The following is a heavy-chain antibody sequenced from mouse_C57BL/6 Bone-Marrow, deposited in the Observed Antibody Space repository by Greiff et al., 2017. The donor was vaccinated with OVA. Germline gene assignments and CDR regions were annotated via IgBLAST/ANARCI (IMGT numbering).Heavy chain of an antibody. J-gene: IGHJ1*03. CDR3: ARIPYGSWYFDV. CDR2: IWWDDDK. CDR1: GFSLSTFGMG. D-gene: IGHD2-2*01. V-gene: IGHV8-8*01. Sequence: VKLVESGPGILQPSQTLSLTCSFSGFSLSTFGMGVGWIRQPSGKGLEWLAHIWWDDDKYYNPALKSRLTISKDTSKNQVFLKIATVDTADTATYYCARIPYGSWYFDVWGTGTTVTVSS.